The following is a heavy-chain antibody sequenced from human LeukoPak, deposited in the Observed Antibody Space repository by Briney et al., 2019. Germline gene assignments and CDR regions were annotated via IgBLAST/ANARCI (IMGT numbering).Heavy chain of an antibody. V-gene: IGHV1-24*01. D-gene: IGHD3-22*01. CDR1: GYTLTELS. CDR3: ATFYYYDSSGPKPFAEYFQH. Sequence: ASVKVSCKVSGYTLTELSMHWVRQAPGKGLEWMGGFDPEDGETIYAQKFQGRVTMTEDTSTDTAYMELSGLRSEDTAVYYCATFYYYDSSGPKPFAEYFQHWGQGTLVTVSP. J-gene: IGHJ1*01. CDR2: FDPEDGET.